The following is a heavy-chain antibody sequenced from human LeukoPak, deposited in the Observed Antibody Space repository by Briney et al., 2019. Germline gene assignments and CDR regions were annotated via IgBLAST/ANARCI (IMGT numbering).Heavy chain of an antibody. Sequence: GGSLRLSCAASGFTFSSYWMHWVRQTPGKGLVWVSRIKNDGSTIYADSVKGRFTISRDNAKNTLYLQMNSLRAEDTAIYYCAKVGSGFDYWGQGTLVTVSS. V-gene: IGHV3-74*01. CDR1: GFTFSSYW. J-gene: IGHJ4*02. CDR2: IKNDGST. CDR3: AKVGSGFDY. D-gene: IGHD1-1*01.